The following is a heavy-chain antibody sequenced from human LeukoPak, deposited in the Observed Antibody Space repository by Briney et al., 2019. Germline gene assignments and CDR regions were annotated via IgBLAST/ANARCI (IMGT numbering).Heavy chain of an antibody. J-gene: IGHJ6*03. CDR2: IYHSGST. CDR1: GYSISSGYY. Sequence: PSETLSLTCTVSGYSISSGYYWGWIRPPPGKGLEWIGSIYHSGSTYYNLSLKSRVTISVDTSKNQFSLKLSSVTAADTAVYYCARELNYYYMDVWGKGTTVTVSS. V-gene: IGHV4-38-2*02. CDR3: ARELNYYYMDV.